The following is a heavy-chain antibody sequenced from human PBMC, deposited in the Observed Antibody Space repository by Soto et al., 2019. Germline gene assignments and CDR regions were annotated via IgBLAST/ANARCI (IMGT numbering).Heavy chain of an antibody. CDR2: ISGSGGST. V-gene: IGHV3-23*01. D-gene: IGHD4-17*01. CDR3: AKDRTVTTEVSLDYWYFDL. J-gene: IGHJ2*01. CDR1: GFTFSSYA. Sequence: GGSLRLSCAASGFTFSSYAMSWVRQAPGKGLEWVSAISGSGGSTYYADSVKGRFTISRDNSKNTLYLQMNSLRAEDTAVYYCAKDRTVTTEVSLDYWYFDLWGRGTLVTVS.